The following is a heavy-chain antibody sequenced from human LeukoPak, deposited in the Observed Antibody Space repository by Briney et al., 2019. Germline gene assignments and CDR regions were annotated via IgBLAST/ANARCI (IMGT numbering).Heavy chain of an antibody. J-gene: IGHJ3*02. Sequence: GGSLRLSCAASGFTFSGHNMNWVRQAPGKGLEWISFVSISSGTIYYADSVKGRFTISRDNAKNSLYLQMNSLRAEDMALYYCAKDRYYDFWRGAFDIWGQGTMVTVSS. CDR3: AKDRYYDFWRGAFDI. CDR2: VSISSGTI. CDR1: GFTFSGHN. V-gene: IGHV3-48*04. D-gene: IGHD3-3*01.